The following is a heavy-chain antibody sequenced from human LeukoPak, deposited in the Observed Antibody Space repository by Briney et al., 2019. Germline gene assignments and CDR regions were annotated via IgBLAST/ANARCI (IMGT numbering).Heavy chain of an antibody. CDR3: ARQRFGELLENYYGMDV. D-gene: IGHD3-10*01. Sequence: GESLKISCXGSGYSFTTYWIGWVRQMPGKGLEWMGIIHPGDSDTRYSPSFQGQVTISADKSISTAYLQWSSLKASDTATYYCARQRFGELLENYYGMDVWGQGTTVTVSS. V-gene: IGHV5-51*01. J-gene: IGHJ6*02. CDR1: GYSFTTYW. CDR2: IHPGDSDT.